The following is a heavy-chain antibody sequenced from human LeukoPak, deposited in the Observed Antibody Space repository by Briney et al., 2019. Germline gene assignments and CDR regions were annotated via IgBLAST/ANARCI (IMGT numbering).Heavy chain of an antibody. CDR1: GFLFRSYE. Sequence: GGSLRLSCAASGFLFRSYEMNWVRQAPGKGLEWVSYISSSGSTIYSADSVKGRFTISRDNAKNSLYLQMNSLRAEDTAMYYCARHTRYSFDYWGQGTLVTVSS. CDR3: ARHTRYSFDY. V-gene: IGHV3-48*03. CDR2: ISSSGSTI. D-gene: IGHD1-1*01. J-gene: IGHJ4*02.